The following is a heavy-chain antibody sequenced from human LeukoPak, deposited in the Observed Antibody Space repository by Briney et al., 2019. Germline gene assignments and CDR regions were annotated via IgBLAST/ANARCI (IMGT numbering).Heavy chain of an antibody. CDR2: ISYDGSNK. J-gene: IGHJ4*02. CDR3: ARDHDAGDY. Sequence: GGSLRLSCAASGFTFSSYAMHWARQAPGKGLEWVAVISYDGSNKYYADSVKGRFTISRDNSKDTLYLQMNSLRAEDTAVYYCARDHDAGDYWGQGTLVTVSS. CDR1: GFTFSSYA. D-gene: IGHD1-1*01. V-gene: IGHV3-30-3*01.